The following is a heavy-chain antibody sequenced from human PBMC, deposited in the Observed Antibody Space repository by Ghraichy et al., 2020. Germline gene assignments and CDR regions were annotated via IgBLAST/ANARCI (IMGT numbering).Heavy chain of an antibody. CDR3: ARDLADILTGYYSYGMDV. CDR2: ISSSSSYI. CDR1: GFTFSSYS. D-gene: IGHD3-9*01. V-gene: IGHV3-21*01. Sequence: GGSLRLSCAASGFTFSSYSMNWVRQAPGKGLEWVSSISSSSSYIYYADSVKGRFTISRDNAKNSLYLQMNSLRAEDTAVYYCARDLADILTGYYSYGMDVWGQGTTVTVSS. J-gene: IGHJ6*02.